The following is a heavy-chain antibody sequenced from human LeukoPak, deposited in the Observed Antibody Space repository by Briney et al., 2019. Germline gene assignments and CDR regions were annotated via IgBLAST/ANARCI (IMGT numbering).Heavy chain of an antibody. CDR3: ARLISGNFLIDY. J-gene: IGHJ4*02. V-gene: IGHV1-2*02. CDR1: GYTFTGYY. Sequence: ASVKVSCKASGYTFTGYYMHWVRQAPGQGLEWMGWINPNSGGTNYAQKFQGRVTMTRDTSISTAYMELSRLRSDDTAVYYCARLISGNFLIDYWGQGTLVTVSS. CDR2: INPNSGGT. D-gene: IGHD1-26*01.